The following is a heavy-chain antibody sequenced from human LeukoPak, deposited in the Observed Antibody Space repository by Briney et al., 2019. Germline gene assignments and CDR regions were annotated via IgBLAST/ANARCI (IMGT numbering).Heavy chain of an antibody. CDR1: GFTFSSYW. CDR2: IKQDGSEK. D-gene: IGHD4-17*01. V-gene: IGHV3-7*01. Sequence: PGGSLRLSCAASGFTFSSYWMSWVRQAPGKGLEWVANIKQDGSEKYYVDSVKGRFTISRDNAKNSLYLQMSSLRAEDTAVYYCARPQVNDYGDCGIWGQGTMVAVSS. J-gene: IGHJ3*02. CDR3: ARPQVNDYGDCGI.